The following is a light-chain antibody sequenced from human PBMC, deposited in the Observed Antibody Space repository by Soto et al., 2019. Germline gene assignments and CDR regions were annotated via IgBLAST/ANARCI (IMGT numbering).Light chain of an antibody. CDR2: DAS. Sequence: EIVLTQSPATLSLSPGERATLTCRASQSVSSYVAWYQSKPGQAPRLLMYDASNRVIGIPARFSGSGSGTDFTLTISSLEPEDFAVYYCLQRSNWPLTFGGGTTVEI. CDR3: LQRSNWPLT. CDR1: QSVSSY. V-gene: IGKV3-11*01. J-gene: IGKJ4*01.